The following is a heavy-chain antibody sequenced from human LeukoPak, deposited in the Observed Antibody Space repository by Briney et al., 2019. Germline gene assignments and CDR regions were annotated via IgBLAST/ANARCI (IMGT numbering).Heavy chain of an antibody. J-gene: IGHJ3*01. Sequence: PGGSLRLSCAASGFTFSSYWMHWVRQAPGKGLVWVSRINTDGSSTSYADSVKGRFTISRDNAKNLLYLQMNSLRPEDTAVYYCARPAYTAAYDLWGQGTKVTVSS. V-gene: IGHV3-74*01. CDR2: INTDGSST. D-gene: IGHD3-16*01. CDR1: GFTFSSYW. CDR3: ARPAYTAAYDL.